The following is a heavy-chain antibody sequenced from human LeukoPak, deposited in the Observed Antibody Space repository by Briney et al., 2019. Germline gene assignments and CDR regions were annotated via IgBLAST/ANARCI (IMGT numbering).Heavy chain of an antibody. CDR3: ARDAFAVAGPFDY. CDR1: GYTFTGYY. CDR2: INPNSGGT. D-gene: IGHD6-19*01. Sequence: ASVKVSCEASGYTFTGYYMHWVRQAPGQGLEWMGWINPNSGGTNYAQKFQGRVTMTRDTSISTAYMELSRLRSDDTAVYYCARDAFAVAGPFDYWGQGTLVTVSS. J-gene: IGHJ4*02. V-gene: IGHV1-2*02.